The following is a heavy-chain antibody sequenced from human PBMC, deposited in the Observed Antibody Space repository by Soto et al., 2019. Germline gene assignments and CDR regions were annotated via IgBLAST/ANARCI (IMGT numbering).Heavy chain of an antibody. V-gene: IGHV3-21*05. Sequence: GGSLRLSCAASGFTFSSYSMNLARQAPGKGLEWVSYISSSSSNIYYADSVKGRFTISRDNAKNSLYLQMNSLRAEDTAVYYCARDNPYRYCSSTSCYNSHYFDYWGQGTLVNVSS. J-gene: IGHJ4*02. CDR1: GFTFSSYS. CDR3: ARDNPYRYCSSTSCYNSHYFDY. D-gene: IGHD2-2*02. CDR2: ISSSSSNI.